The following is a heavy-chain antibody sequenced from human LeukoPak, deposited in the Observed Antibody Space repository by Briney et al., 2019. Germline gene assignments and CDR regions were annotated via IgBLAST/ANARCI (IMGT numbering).Heavy chain of an antibody. CDR3: ARDEGGNPWLGRDY. J-gene: IGHJ4*02. CDR1: GFTFTSYA. CDR2: ISYDGSNE. V-gene: IGHV3-30*04. D-gene: IGHD4-23*01. Sequence: GGSLRLSCAASGFTFTSYAMHWVRQAPGKGLEWVALISYDGSNEYYTDSVKGRFTVSRDNSKNTLYVQMNSLRADDTAVYYCARDEGGNPWLGRDYWGQGTLVTVSS.